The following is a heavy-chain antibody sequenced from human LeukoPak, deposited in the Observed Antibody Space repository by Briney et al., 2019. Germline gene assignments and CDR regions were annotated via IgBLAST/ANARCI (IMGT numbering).Heavy chain of an antibody. D-gene: IGHD1-26*01. CDR2: IYHSGST. CDR3: ARVWSGSYYRAFDY. V-gene: IGHV4-39*07. CDR1: GGSISSSSYY. J-gene: IGHJ4*02. Sequence: PSETLSLTCTVSGGSISSSSYYWGWIRQPPGKGLEWIGSIYHSGSTYYNPSLKSRVTISVDTSKNQFSLKLSSVTAADTAVYYCARVWSGSYYRAFDYWGQGTLVTVSS.